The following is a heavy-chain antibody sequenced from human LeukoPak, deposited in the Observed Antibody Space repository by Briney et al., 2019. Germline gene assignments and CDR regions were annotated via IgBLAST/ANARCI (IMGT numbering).Heavy chain of an antibody. CDR3: ARLWYDFWSGYSRYDY. J-gene: IGHJ4*02. CDR1: GFTFSSYW. CDR2: IKQDGSEK. V-gene: IGHV3-7*01. D-gene: IGHD3-3*01. Sequence: QAGGSLRLSCAASGFTFSSYWMSWVRQAPGKGLEWVANIKQDGSEKYYVDSVKGRFTISRDNAKNSLYLQMSSLRAEDTAVYYCARLWYDFWSGYSRYDYWGQGTLVTVSS.